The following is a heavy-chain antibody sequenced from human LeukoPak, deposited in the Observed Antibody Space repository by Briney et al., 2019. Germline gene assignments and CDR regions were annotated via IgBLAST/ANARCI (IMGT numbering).Heavy chain of an antibody. CDR1: GYTFTSYG. CDR2: IIPIFGTA. Sequence: SVKVSCKASGYTFTSYGISWVRQAPGQGLEWMGGIIPIFGTANYARKFQGRVTITTDESTSTAYMELSSLRSEDTAVYYCARGRGNWNYDAFDIWGQGTMVTVSS. D-gene: IGHD1-7*01. J-gene: IGHJ3*02. CDR3: ARGRGNWNYDAFDI. V-gene: IGHV1-69*05.